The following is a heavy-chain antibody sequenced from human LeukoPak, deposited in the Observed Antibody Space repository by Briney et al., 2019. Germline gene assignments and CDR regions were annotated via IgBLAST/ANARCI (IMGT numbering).Heavy chain of an antibody. D-gene: IGHD2-21*01. V-gene: IGHV3-21*04. CDR2: ISSTSSYI. J-gene: IGHJ4*02. CDR3: AKAPVTSCRGAYCYPFDS. Sequence: GGSLRLSCAASGFTFSSYSMNWVRQAPGKGLEWVSSISSTSSYIYYADSVKGRFTISRDNSRNTLYLQMNSLRAEDAAVYFCAKAPVTSCRGAYCYPFDSWGQGTLVTVST. CDR1: GFTFSSYS.